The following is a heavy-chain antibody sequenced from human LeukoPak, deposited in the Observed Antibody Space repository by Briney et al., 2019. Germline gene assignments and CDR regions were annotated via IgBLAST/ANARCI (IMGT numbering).Heavy chain of an antibody. Sequence: GGSLRLSCAASGFTFSSYEMHWVRQAPGKGLEWVSYISSSGSTIYYADSVKGRFTISRDNSKNTLYLQMNSLRAEDTAVYYCAKDPPGYAFDYWGRGTLVTVSS. J-gene: IGHJ4*02. V-gene: IGHV3-48*03. CDR3: AKDPPGYAFDY. CDR2: ISSSGSTI. D-gene: IGHD1-1*01. CDR1: GFTFSSYE.